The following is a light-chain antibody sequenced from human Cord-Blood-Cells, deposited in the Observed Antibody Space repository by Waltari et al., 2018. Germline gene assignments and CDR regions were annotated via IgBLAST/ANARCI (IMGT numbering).Light chain of an antibody. Sequence: SYELTQPPSVSVSPGQTASITCSGDKLGDKYACWYQQKPGQAPVLVIYQDSKGPSGLPGRFAGSNSGNTATLTISGTQARDEADYYCQAWDSSTAVFGTGTKVTVL. J-gene: IGLJ1*01. CDR1: KLGDKY. V-gene: IGLV3-1*01. CDR3: QAWDSSTAV. CDR2: QDS.